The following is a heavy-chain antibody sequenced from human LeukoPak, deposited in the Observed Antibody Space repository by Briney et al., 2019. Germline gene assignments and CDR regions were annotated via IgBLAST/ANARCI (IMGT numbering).Heavy chain of an antibody. V-gene: IGHV3-30*02. CDR1: GFIFNSYG. D-gene: IGHD3-22*01. CDR2: IRYDGSNK. CDR3: ATLPYYYDSSGSYYFGY. Sequence: GGSLRLSCAASGFIFNSYGMHWVRQAPGKGLEWVAFIRYDGSNKYYADSVKGRFTISRDNSKNTLYLQMNSLRVEDTAVYYCATLPYYYDSSGSYYFGYWGQGTLVTVSS. J-gene: IGHJ4*02.